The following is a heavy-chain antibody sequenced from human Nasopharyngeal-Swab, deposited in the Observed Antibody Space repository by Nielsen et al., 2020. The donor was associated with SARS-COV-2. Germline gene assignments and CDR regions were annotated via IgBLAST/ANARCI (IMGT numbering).Heavy chain of an antibody. CDR1: GFTFRNNW. J-gene: IGHJ6*02. CDR3: ARTRLATIPGTGGIDV. Sequence: GGSLRLSCEASGFTFRNNWMTWVRQAPGKGLERVASIKHDGSERNYVGSVEGRFTISRDNAKQSLYLQMNSLRDEDTAVYYCARTRLATIPGTGGIDVWGQGTTVTVSS. D-gene: IGHD5-12*01. CDR2: IKHDGSER. V-gene: IGHV3-7*01.